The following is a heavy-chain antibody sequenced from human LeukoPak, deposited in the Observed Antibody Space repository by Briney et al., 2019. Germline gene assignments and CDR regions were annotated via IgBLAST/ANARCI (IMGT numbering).Heavy chain of an antibody. CDR1: GFTFSSYW. J-gene: IGHJ6*03. Sequence: GGSLRLSCAASGFTFSSYWMHWVRQAPGKGLEWVSAISGSGGSTYYADSVKGRFTISRDNSKNTLYLQMNSLRAEDTAVYYCAKDHGYSYVRALYYYYYYMDVWGKGTTVTISS. V-gene: IGHV3-23*01. CDR2: ISGSGGST. D-gene: IGHD5-18*01. CDR3: AKDHGYSYVRALYYYYYYMDV.